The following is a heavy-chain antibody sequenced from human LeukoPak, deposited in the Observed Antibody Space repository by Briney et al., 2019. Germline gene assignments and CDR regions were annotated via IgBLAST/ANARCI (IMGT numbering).Heavy chain of an antibody. Sequence: SETLSLTCTVSGGSISSSSYYWGWIRQPPGKGLEWIGSIYYSGSTYYNPSLKSRVTISVDTSKNQFSLKLSSVTAADTAVYYCARCEYSSGWPASYYYYMDVWGKGTTVTISS. J-gene: IGHJ6*03. V-gene: IGHV4-39*01. D-gene: IGHD6-19*01. CDR3: ARCEYSSGWPASYYYYMDV. CDR2: IYYSGST. CDR1: GGSISSSSYY.